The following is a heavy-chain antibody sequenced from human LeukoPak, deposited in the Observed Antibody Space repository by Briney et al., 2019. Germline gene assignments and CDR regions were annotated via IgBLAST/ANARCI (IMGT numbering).Heavy chain of an antibody. Sequence: PGKSLRLSCAASGFTFCTFAMHWVREAPGKGMEWVAFIRYDGSKKHYADSVKGRFTISRDNSKNTVYLQMNSLRAEDTAVYHCAKGPKLASGWYEDYWGQGTLVTVSS. V-gene: IGHV3-30*02. CDR1: GFTFCTFA. CDR2: IRYDGSKK. CDR3: AKGPKLASGWYEDY. J-gene: IGHJ4*02. D-gene: IGHD6-19*01.